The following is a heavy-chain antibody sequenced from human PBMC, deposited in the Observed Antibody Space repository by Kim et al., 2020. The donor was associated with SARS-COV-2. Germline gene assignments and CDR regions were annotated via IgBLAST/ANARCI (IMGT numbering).Heavy chain of an antibody. Sequence: GGSLRLSCAASGFTFSSYAMSWVRQAPGKGLEWVSAISGSGGSTYYADSVKGRFTISRDNSKNTLYLQMNSLRAEDTAVYYCAKDTLGHYDFWSGYYPPLGGYATFWGQGTLVTVSS. CDR3: AKDTLGHYDFWSGYYPPLGGYATF. CDR2: ISGSGGST. D-gene: IGHD3-3*01. CDR1: GFTFSSYA. V-gene: IGHV3-23*01. J-gene: IGHJ4*02.